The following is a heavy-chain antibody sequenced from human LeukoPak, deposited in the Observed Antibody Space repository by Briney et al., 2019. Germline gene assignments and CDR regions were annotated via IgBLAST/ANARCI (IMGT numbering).Heavy chain of an antibody. CDR3: TTSGTPFEY. J-gene: IGHJ4*02. D-gene: IGHD3-10*01. V-gene: IGHV3-15*01. Sequence: GGSLRLSCAASGFTFNKAWMSWVRLAPGKGLERVGRIKSKGDGGTTDYAAPVKGRFTVSRDDSKSTLYLQMNSLKTEDTAVYYCTTSGTPFEYWGQGTLVTVSS. CDR1: GFTFNKAW. CDR2: IKSKGDGGTT.